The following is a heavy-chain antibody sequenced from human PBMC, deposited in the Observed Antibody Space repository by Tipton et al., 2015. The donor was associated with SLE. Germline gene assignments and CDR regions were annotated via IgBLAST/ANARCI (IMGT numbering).Heavy chain of an antibody. CDR2: IFDSGST. CDR1: GGSLSSRGYS. Sequence: TLSLTCTVFGGSLSSRGYSWSWVRQPPGKGLEWIGFIFDSGSTYYNPSLKSRVTVSVDRSKNQFSLKVIPVTAADTAVYYCARQRDLDAFDIWGQGTMVTVSS. J-gene: IGHJ3*02. V-gene: IGHV4-30-2*01. CDR3: ARQRDLDAFDI.